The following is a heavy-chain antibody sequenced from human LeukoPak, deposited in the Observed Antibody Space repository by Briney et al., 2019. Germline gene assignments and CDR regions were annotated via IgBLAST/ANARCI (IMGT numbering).Heavy chain of an antibody. J-gene: IGHJ4*02. D-gene: IGHD3-22*01. V-gene: IGHV3-53*01. Sequence: GGSLRLSCAASGLTVSSNYMSWVRQAPGKGLEWVSVIYSGGSTYDADSVKGRFTISRDNSKNTLYLQMNSLRAEDTAVYYCARDLLGSYYDSSGYYPLWGQGTLVTVSS. CDR1: GLTVSSNY. CDR3: ARDLLGSYYDSSGYYPL. CDR2: IYSGGST.